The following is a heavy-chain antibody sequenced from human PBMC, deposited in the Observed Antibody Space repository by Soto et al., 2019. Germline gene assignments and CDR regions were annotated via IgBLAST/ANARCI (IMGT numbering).Heavy chain of an antibody. V-gene: IGHV4-59*01. D-gene: IGHD5-12*01. CDR1: GGSISSYY. J-gene: IGHJ4*02. CDR3: ARDDGMATMSFDY. CDR2: IYYSGST. Sequence: PSETLSLTCTVSGGSISSYYWSWIRQPPGKGLEWIGYIYYSGSTNYNPSLKSRVTISVDTSKNQFSLKLSSVTAADTAVYYCARDDGMATMSFDYWGQGTLVTVSS.